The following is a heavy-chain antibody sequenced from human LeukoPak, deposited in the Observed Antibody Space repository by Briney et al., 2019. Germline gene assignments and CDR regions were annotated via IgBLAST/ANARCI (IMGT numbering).Heavy chain of an antibody. CDR1: GYTFTSYG. Sequence: ASVKVSCKASGYTFTSYGISWVRQAPGRGLEWMGWINPNSGGTNYAQKFQGRVTMTRDTSISTAYMELSRLRSDDTAVYYCASSPTGGIDYWGQGTLVTVSS. V-gene: IGHV1-2*02. CDR2: INPNSGGT. J-gene: IGHJ4*02. D-gene: IGHD1-1*01. CDR3: ASSPTGGIDY.